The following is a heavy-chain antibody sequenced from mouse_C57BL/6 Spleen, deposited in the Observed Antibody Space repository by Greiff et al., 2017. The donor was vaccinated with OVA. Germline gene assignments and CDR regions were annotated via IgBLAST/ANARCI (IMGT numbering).Heavy chain of an antibody. D-gene: IGHD2-5*01. CDR1: GYTFTSYW. V-gene: IGHV1-69*01. CDR2: IDPSDSDT. Sequence: QVQLQQPGAELVMPGASVKLSCKASGYTFTSYWMHWVKQRPGQGLEWIGEIDPSDSDTNYNQKFKGKSTLTVDKSSRTAYMQLSSLTSEDSAVYYCARRAYYSNYFDDWGQGTTLTVSS. J-gene: IGHJ2*01. CDR3: ARRAYYSNYFDD.